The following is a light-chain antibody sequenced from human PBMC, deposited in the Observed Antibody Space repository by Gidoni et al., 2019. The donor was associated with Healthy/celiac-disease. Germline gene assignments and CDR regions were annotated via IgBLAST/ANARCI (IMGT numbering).Light chain of an antibody. V-gene: IGKV3-15*01. Sequence: EIVMTQSPATLSVSPGERATPSCRASQSVSSNLAWYQQKPGQAPSLLIYGASTRATGIPARFSGSGSGTEFTLTISSLQSEDFAVYYCQQYNNWPPRYTFGQGTKLEIK. CDR2: GAS. CDR1: QSVSSN. J-gene: IGKJ2*01. CDR3: QQYNNWPPRYT.